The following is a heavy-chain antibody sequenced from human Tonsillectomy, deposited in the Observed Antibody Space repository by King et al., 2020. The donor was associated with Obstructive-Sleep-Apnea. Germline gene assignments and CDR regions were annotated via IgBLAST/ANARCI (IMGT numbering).Heavy chain of an antibody. V-gene: IGHV4-39*07. D-gene: IGHD3-22*01. CDR1: GGSISSSSYY. CDR2: IYYSGST. Sequence: QLQESGPGLVKPSETLSLTCTVSGGSISSSSYYWGWIRQPPGKGLEWMVSIYYSGSTYYNPSLKRRVTVSVDTSKNQFSLKLSSVTAADTAVYYCARDWGYYYDSSGYYEYWGQGTLVTVSS. CDR3: ARDWGYYYDSSGYYEY. J-gene: IGHJ4*02.